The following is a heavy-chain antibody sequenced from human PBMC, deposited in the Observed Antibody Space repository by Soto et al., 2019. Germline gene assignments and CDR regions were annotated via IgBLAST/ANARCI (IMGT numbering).Heavy chain of an antibody. CDR3: ARHGAARTYYFDY. CDR1: GGSISSSSYY. Sequence: QLQLQESGPGLVKPSETLSLTCTVSGGSISSSSYYWGWIRQPPGKGLEWIGSIYYSGSTYYNPSLKSRVTISVDTSKNQFSLKLSSVTAADTAVYYCARHGAARTYYFDYWGQGTLVTVSS. D-gene: IGHD1-26*01. CDR2: IYYSGST. J-gene: IGHJ4*02. V-gene: IGHV4-39*01.